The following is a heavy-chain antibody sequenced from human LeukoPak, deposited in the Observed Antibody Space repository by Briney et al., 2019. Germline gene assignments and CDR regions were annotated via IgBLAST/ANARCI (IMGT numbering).Heavy chain of an antibody. CDR2: ISADSGLT. CDR1: EFTFSSYV. J-gene: IGHJ4*02. V-gene: IGHV3-23*01. CDR3: ATDQGVIDY. Sequence: GGSLRLSCAASEFTFSSYVMSWVRQAPGKGLEWVSSISADSGLTYYADSVKGRFTISRDNPKHTLYLQMNSLRVEDTAIYYCATDQGVIDYWGQGTLVVASS. D-gene: IGHD3-10*01.